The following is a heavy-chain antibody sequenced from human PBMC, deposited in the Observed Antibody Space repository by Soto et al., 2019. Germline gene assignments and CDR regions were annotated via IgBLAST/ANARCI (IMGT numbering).Heavy chain of an antibody. D-gene: IGHD3-3*01. CDR2: IKQDGSEK. Sequence: GGSLRLSCAASGFTFSSYWMSWVRQAPGKGLEWVANIKQDGSEKYYVDSVKGRFTISRDNAKNSLYLQMNSLRAEDTAVYYCATTYDFWAYYYMDVWGKRTTVTVSS. CDR1: GFTFSSYW. V-gene: IGHV3-7*01. CDR3: ATTYDFWAYYYMDV. J-gene: IGHJ6*03.